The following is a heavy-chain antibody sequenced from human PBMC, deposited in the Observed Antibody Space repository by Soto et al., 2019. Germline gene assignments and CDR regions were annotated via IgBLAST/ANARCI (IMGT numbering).Heavy chain of an antibody. Sequence: GGSLRLSCAASGFTFSSYAMSWVRQAPGKGLEWVSAISGSGGSTYYADSVKGRFTISRDNSKNTLYLQMNSLRAEDTAVYYCAKDVPGTTMVRGVIGMDVWGQGTTVTVSS. D-gene: IGHD3-10*01. V-gene: IGHV3-23*01. CDR1: GFTFSSYA. CDR3: AKDVPGTTMVRGVIGMDV. CDR2: ISGSGGST. J-gene: IGHJ6*02.